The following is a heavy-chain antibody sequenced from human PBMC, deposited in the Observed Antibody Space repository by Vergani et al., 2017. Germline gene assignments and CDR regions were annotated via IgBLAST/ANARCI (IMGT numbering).Heavy chain of an antibody. Sequence: EVQLLESGGGLVQPGGSLRLSCAASGFTFSSYAMSWVRQAPGKGLEWVSAISGSGGSTYYADSVKGRFTISRDNSKNTLYLQMNSLRAEDTAVYYCAKDHITMVRGFTVTFDYWGQGTLVTVSS. CDR2: ISGSGGST. V-gene: IGHV3-23*01. D-gene: IGHD3-10*01. CDR3: AKDHITMVRGFTVTFDY. J-gene: IGHJ4*02. CDR1: GFTFSSYA.